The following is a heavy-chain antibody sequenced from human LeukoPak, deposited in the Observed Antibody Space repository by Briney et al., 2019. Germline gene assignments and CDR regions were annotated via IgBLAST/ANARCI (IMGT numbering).Heavy chain of an antibody. CDR3: ARGFSSGWYSEYFQH. CDR1: GGSISSSSYY. V-gene: IGHV4-39*07. Sequence: SETLSLTCTVSGGSISSSSYYWGWIRQPPGKGLEWIGEINHSGSTNYNPSLKSRATISVDTSKNQFSLKLSSVTAADTAVYYCARGFSSGWYSEYFQHWGQGTLVTVSS. CDR2: INHSGST. D-gene: IGHD6-19*01. J-gene: IGHJ1*01.